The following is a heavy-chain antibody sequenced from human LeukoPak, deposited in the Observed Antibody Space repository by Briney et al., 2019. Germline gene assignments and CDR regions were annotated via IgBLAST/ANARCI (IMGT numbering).Heavy chain of an antibody. Sequence: PGGSLRLSCAASGFSFSSYAVSWVRQAPGMGLVWVSRINSDGSGTTYADSVKGRVTISRDNAKNTLYLQMNSLRAEDAAVYYCARGKDGVWAFDIWGQGTTVTVSS. CDR3: ARGKDGVWAFDI. CDR2: INSDGSGT. CDR1: GFSFSSYA. J-gene: IGHJ3*02. D-gene: IGHD3-16*01. V-gene: IGHV3-74*01.